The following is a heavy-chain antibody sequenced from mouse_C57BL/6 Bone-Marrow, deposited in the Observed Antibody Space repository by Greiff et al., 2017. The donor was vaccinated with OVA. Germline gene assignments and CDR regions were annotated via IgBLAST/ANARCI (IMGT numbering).Heavy chain of an antibody. V-gene: IGHV2-4-1*01. D-gene: IGHD1-1*01. CDR3: ARNWGYGSKGGDAMDD. J-gene: IGHJ4*01. Sequence: VKLMESGPGLVQPSQSLSITCTVSGFSLTSYGVHWVRQSPGKGLEWLGVIWSGGSTDYNAAFISRLSISKDNSKSHVFFKMNSLQADDTAIEDGARNWGYGSKGGDAMDDWGQGTTVTVSS. CDR2: IWSGGST. CDR1: GFSLTSYG.